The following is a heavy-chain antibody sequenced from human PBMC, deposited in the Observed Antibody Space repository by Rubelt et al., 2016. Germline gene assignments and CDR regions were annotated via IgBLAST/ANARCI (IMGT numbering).Heavy chain of an antibody. Sequence: QVQLQQWGAGLLKPSETLSLTCAVYGGSFSGYYWSWIRQPPGKGLEWFGEINHSGSTNYHPSLKSRVNITVDTSKNQFSLKRSSVTAADTAVYYCARESYDSSGYYAYWGQGTLVTVSS. D-gene: IGHD3-22*01. V-gene: IGHV4-34*01. CDR2: INHSGST. CDR3: ARESYDSSGYYAY. J-gene: IGHJ4*02. CDR1: GGSFSGYY.